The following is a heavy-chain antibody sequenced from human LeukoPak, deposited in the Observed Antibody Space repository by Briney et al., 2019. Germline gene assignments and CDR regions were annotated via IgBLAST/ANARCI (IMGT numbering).Heavy chain of an antibody. CDR2: ISAYNGNT. CDR1: GYSFTSYG. D-gene: IGHD1-26*01. J-gene: IGHJ4*02. V-gene: IGHV1-18*01. CDR3: ARPLERGWALLSFDY. Sequence: ASVTVSFTGSGYSFTSYGFSWVWQPPGQGLGWVGLISAYNGNTNYAQRLQGRVTLTSDTSTSTAYMELRSVRSDDTAVYYCARPLERGWALLSFDYWGQGTLVTVSS.